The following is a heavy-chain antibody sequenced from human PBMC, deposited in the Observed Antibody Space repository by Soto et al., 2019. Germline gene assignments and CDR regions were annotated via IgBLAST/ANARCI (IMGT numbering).Heavy chain of an antibody. D-gene: IGHD2-8*01. J-gene: IGHJ5*02. Sequence: ASVKVSCKVSGYTLTELSIHWVRQAPGKGLEWMGGFDPEDGETIYAQKFQGRVTMTEDTSTDTAYMELSSLRSEDTAVYYCATCTYGAREPISICSWFDPWGQGTLVTVSS. CDR2: FDPEDGET. CDR1: GYTLTELS. CDR3: ATCTYGAREPISICSWFDP. V-gene: IGHV1-24*01.